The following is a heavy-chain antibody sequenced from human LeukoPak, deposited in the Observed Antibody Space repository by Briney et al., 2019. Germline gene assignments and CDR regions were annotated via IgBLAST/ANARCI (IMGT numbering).Heavy chain of an antibody. D-gene: IGHD1-7*01. V-gene: IGHV3-30*02. CDR3: AKDDENYGSDY. Sequence: GGSLRLSCAASGFTFSSYGMHWVRQAPGKGLERVAFIRSDGSKKHYADSVTGRFTISRDNSKNTLYLQMNSLGADDTAVYYCAKDDENYGSDYWGQGTLVTVSS. CDR1: GFTFSSYG. J-gene: IGHJ4*02. CDR2: IRSDGSKK.